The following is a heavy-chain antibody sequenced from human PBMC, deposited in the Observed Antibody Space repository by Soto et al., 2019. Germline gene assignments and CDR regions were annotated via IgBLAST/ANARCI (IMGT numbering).Heavy chain of an antibody. V-gene: IGHV3-30*04. CDR3: ARSAGGSYPQYDY. Sequence: QVQLVESGGGVVQPGRSLRLSCAASGFTFSSYAMHWVRQAPGTWLQWVAVISYDGRDKYYPDSVKGRFTISRDNSKNTLYLQMNSLRAEDTAVYYCARSAGGSYPQYDYWGQGTLVTVSS. J-gene: IGHJ4*02. CDR1: GFTFSSYA. D-gene: IGHD1-26*01. CDR2: ISYDGRDK.